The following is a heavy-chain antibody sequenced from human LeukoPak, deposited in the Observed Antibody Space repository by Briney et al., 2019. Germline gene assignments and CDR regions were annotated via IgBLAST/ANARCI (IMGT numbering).Heavy chain of an antibody. Sequence: PGGSLRLSCAASGFTFSSYSMNWVRQAPGKGLEWVSSISSSSSYIYYADSVKGRFTMSRDNAKNSLYLQMNSLRAEDTAVYYCARDLYYYGSGSYPLDYWGQGTLVTVSS. CDR3: ARDLYYYGSGSYPLDY. CDR1: GFTFSSYS. D-gene: IGHD3-10*01. V-gene: IGHV3-21*01. J-gene: IGHJ4*02. CDR2: ISSSSSYI.